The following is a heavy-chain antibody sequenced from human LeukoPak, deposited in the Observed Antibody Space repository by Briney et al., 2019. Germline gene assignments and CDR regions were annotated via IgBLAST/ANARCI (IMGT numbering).Heavy chain of an antibody. D-gene: IGHD3-9*01. Sequence: PGGSLRLSCAASGFTFSSYAMSWVRQAPGKGLEWVSAISGSGGSTYYADSVKGRFTISRDNSKNTLYLQMNSLRAEDTAVYYCAKDYYGILTGGMDVWGKGTTVTVSS. CDR1: GFTFSSYA. CDR2: ISGSGGST. J-gene: IGHJ6*04. V-gene: IGHV3-23*01. CDR3: AKDYYGILTGGMDV.